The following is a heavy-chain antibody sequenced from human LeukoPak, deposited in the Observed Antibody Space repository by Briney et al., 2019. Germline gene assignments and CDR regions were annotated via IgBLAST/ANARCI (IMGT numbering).Heavy chain of an antibody. D-gene: IGHD2-15*01. CDR3: AREGYCSGGTCYSTMNWFDP. CDR2: ISAYNGNT. Sequence: ASVKVSCKASGYRFTSYGITWVRQAPGQGLEWMGWISAYNGNTNYAQKLQGRVTLTTDTSTSTAYMELRSLRSDDTAVYYCAREGYCSGGTCYSTMNWFDPWGQGALVTVSS. J-gene: IGHJ5*02. V-gene: IGHV1-18*01. CDR1: GYRFTSYG.